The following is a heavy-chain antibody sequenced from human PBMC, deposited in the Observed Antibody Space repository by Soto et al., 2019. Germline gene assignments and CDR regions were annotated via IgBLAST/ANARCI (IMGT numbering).Heavy chain of an antibody. CDR2: ISSSSSYT. CDR3: ARDRSYGGNSPFDI. V-gene: IGHV3-11*06. D-gene: IGHD4-17*01. Sequence: GGSLRLSCAASGFTFSDYYMSWIRQAPGKGLEWVSYISSSSSYTNYADSVKGRFTISRDNAKNSLYLQMNSLRAEDTAVYYCARDRSYGGNSPFDIWGQGTMVTVSS. CDR1: GFTFSDYY. J-gene: IGHJ3*02.